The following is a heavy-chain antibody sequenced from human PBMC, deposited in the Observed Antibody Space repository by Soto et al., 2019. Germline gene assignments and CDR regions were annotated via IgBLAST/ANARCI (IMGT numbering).Heavy chain of an antibody. J-gene: IGHJ4*02. CDR1: RFTFSDYY. D-gene: IGHD3-22*01. Sequence: PGGSLRLSCAASRFTFSDYYMSWIRQAPGKGLEWVSYISSSGSTIYYADSVKGRFTISRDNAKNSLYLQMNSLRAEDTAVYYCVKDSTAVDSSGGDYWGQGTLVTVSS. V-gene: IGHV3-11*04. CDR2: ISSSGSTI. CDR3: VKDSTAVDSSGGDY.